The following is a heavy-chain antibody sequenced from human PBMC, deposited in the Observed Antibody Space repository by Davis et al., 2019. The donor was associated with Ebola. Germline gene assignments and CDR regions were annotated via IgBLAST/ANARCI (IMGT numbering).Heavy chain of an antibody. CDR1: GFTFSNYA. Sequence: GESLKISCAASGFTFSNYAMHWVRQAPGKGLEWVAVISYDGSNKYYADSVKGRFTISRDNSKNTLYLQMNSLRAEDTAVYYCARDPGHYDSTESGPYYYYYYGMDVWGQGTTVTVSS. CDR2: ISYDGSNK. D-gene: IGHD3-22*01. CDR3: ARDPGHYDSTESGPYYYYYYGMDV. V-gene: IGHV3-30-3*01. J-gene: IGHJ6*02.